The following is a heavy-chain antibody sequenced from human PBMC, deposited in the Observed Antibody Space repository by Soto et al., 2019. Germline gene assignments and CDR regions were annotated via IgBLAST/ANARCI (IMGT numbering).Heavy chain of an antibody. Sequence: GESLKISCKGSGYSFTIYWINWVRQMPGRGLEWMGRIDPSDSYTNYSPSFDGHVTISADKSIYTAYLQWSSLQASDTAIYYCAGGPRRYFALNWFDSWGQGTLVTVSS. J-gene: IGHJ5*01. CDR1: GYSFTIYW. CDR3: AGGPRRYFALNWFDS. CDR2: IDPSDSYT. D-gene: IGHD3-9*01. V-gene: IGHV5-10-1*01.